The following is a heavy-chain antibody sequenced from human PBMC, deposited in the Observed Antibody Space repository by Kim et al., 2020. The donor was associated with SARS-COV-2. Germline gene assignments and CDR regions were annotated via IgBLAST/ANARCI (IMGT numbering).Heavy chain of an antibody. Sequence: SETLSLTCTVSGGSISSSSYYWGWIRQPPGKGLEWIGSIYYSGSTYYNPSLKSRVTISVDTSKNQFSLKLSSVTAADTAVYYCARGAPLLCFGELLRGWFDPWGQGTLVTVSS. V-gene: IGHV4-39*07. CDR3: ARGAPLLCFGELLRGWFDP. D-gene: IGHD3-10*01. J-gene: IGHJ5*02. CDR1: GGSISSSSYY. CDR2: IYYSGST.